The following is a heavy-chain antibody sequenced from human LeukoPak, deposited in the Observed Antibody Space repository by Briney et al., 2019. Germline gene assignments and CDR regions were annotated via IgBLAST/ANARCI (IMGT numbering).Heavy chain of an antibody. V-gene: IGHV3-48*04. J-gene: IGHJ4*02. D-gene: IGHD5-24*01. CDR1: GFTFSSYS. Sequence: GGSLRLSCAASGFTFSSYSMNWVRQAPGKGLEWLSYISSSSTTIYYADSVQGRFTISRDNSKNTLYLQMNSLRADDTAVYYCAKDSEDGHNWAPFDYWGQGTLVTVSS. CDR2: ISSSSTTI. CDR3: AKDSEDGHNWAPFDY.